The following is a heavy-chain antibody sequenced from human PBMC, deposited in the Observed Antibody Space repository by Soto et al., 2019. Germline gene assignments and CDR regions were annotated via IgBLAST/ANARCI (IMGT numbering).Heavy chain of an antibody. D-gene: IGHD3-16*02. Sequence: SETLSLTCTVSGGSISSYYWSWIRQPPGKGLEWVGYIYYSGSTNYNPSLKSRVTISVDTSKNQFSLKLSSVTAADTAVYYCARSLYDYVWGSYRFNWFDPWGQGTLVTVSS. CDR3: ARSLYDYVWGSYRFNWFDP. J-gene: IGHJ5*02. CDR2: IYYSGST. CDR1: GGSISSYY. V-gene: IGHV4-59*01.